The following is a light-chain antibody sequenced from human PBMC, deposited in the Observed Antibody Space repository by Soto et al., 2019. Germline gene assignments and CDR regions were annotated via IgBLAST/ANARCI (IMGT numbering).Light chain of an antibody. Sequence: ILMTQSPSTLSGSIGDRVTITCRASQTISSWLAWYQQKPGRAPKHLIYMASTLKSGVPSRFSGSGSGTEFTLTISSLQPDDFATYYCQHYNSYSEAFGQGTKVDIK. CDR1: QTISSW. V-gene: IGKV1-5*03. CDR3: QHYNSYSEA. CDR2: MAS. J-gene: IGKJ1*01.